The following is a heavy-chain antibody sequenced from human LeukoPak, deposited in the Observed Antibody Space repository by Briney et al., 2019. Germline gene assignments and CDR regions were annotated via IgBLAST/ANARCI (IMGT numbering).Heavy chain of an antibody. Sequence: SETLSLTCTVSGGPISSYYWSWLRQPAGKGLEWIGRIYTSGSTNYNPSLKSRVTMSVDTSKNQFSLKLSSVTAADTAVYYCAREGTVRYFDWLLYSKPFDYWGQGTLVTVSS. CDR2: IYTSGST. D-gene: IGHD3-9*01. V-gene: IGHV4-4*07. CDR1: GGPISSYY. J-gene: IGHJ4*02. CDR3: AREGTVRYFDWLLYSKPFDY.